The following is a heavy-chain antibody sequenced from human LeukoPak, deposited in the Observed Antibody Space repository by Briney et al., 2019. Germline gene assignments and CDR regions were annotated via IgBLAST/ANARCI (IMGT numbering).Heavy chain of an antibody. CDR1: GFTVSSNY. CDR2: IYSGGST. Sequence: QPGGSLRLSCAASGFTVSSNYMSWVRQAPGKGLEWVSVIYSGGSTYYADSVKGRFTISRDNSKNTLYLQMNSLRAEDTAVYYCARDRIINGGNSGVSYYYYGMDVWGQGTTVTVSS. CDR3: ARDRIINGGNSGVSYYYYGMDV. D-gene: IGHD4-23*01. V-gene: IGHV3-66*01. J-gene: IGHJ6*02.